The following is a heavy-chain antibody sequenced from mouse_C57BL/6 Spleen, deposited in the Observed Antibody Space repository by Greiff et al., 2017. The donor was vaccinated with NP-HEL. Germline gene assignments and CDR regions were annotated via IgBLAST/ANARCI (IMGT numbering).Heavy chain of an antibody. Sequence: EVKLMESGGGLVKPGGSLKLSCAASGFTFSDYGMHWVRQAPEKGLEWVAYISSGSSTIYYADTVKGRFTISRDNAKNTLFLQMTSLRSEDTAMYYCARLGYYYWGQGTTLTVSS. V-gene: IGHV5-17*01. J-gene: IGHJ2*01. D-gene: IGHD2-14*01. CDR1: GFTFSDYG. CDR3: ARLGYYY. CDR2: ISSGSSTI.